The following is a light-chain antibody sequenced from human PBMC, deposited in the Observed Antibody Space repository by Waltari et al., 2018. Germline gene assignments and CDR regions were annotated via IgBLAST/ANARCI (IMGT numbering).Light chain of an antibody. Sequence: SSELTQDPAVSVALGQTVRITCQGDSLRSYYATWYQQKPRQAPVLVIFGQNKRPSGIPDRFSGSSSRNTASLTITGAQAEDEADYYCNCRDRSGFRHVFGTGTKVTVL. CDR2: GQN. CDR1: SLRSYY. J-gene: IGLJ1*01. CDR3: NCRDRSGFRHV. V-gene: IGLV3-19*01.